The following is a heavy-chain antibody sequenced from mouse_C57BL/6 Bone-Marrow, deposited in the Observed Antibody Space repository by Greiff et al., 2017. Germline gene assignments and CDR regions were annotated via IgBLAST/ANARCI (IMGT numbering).Heavy chain of an antibody. J-gene: IGHJ2*01. Sequence: LQESGAELARPGASVKLSCKASGYTFTSYGISWVKQRTGQGLEWIGEIYPRSGNTYYNEKFKGKATLTADKSSSTAYMELRSLTSEDSAVYFCAGGGSSSHFDYWGQGTTLTVSS. CDR1: GYTFTSYG. CDR2: IYPRSGNT. D-gene: IGHD1-1*01. CDR3: AGGGSSSHFDY. V-gene: IGHV1-81*01.